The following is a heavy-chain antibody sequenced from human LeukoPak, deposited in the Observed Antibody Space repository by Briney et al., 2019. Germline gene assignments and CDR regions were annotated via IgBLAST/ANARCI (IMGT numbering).Heavy chain of an antibody. D-gene: IGHD4-11*01. CDR3: ARHDYRNYVDFDY. CDR2: IFDSGST. J-gene: IGHJ4*02. Sequence: SETLSLTCTVSGGSISRYYWSWIRQPPGKGLEWIGHIFDSGSTNYNPSLKSRVTISVDTSKSQFSLKLSSVTAADTAVYYCARHDYRNYVDFDYWGQGTLVTVSS. V-gene: IGHV4-59*08. CDR1: GGSISRYY.